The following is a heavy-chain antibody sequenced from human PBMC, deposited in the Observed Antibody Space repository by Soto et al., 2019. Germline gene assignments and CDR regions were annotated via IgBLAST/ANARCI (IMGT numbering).Heavy chain of an antibody. J-gene: IGHJ5*02. V-gene: IGHV1-46*03. CDR2: INPSGGST. CDR3: ARAYSSSPSRSWFDP. Sequence: GASVKVSCKASGYTFTSYYMHWVLQAPGQGLEWMGIINPSGGSTSYAQKFQGRVTMTRDTSTSTVYMELSSLRSEDTAVYYCARAYSSSPSRSWFDPWGQGTLVTVSS. D-gene: IGHD6-13*01. CDR1: GYTFTSYY.